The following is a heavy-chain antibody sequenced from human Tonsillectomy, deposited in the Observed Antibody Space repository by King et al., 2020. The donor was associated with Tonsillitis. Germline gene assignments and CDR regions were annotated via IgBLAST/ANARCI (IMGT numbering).Heavy chain of an antibody. CDR1: GGSISSYY. J-gene: IGHJ5*02. Sequence: VQLQESGPGLVKPSETLSLTCTVSGGSISSYYWSWIRQPPGKGLEWIGYIYYSGSTNYNPSLKSRVTISVDTSKNQFSLKLTSVTAADTAVYYCAGGHDSSGYYYWWFDPWGQGTLVTVSS. D-gene: IGHD3-22*01. V-gene: IGHV4-59*01. CDR3: AGGHDSSGYYYWWFDP. CDR2: IYYSGST.